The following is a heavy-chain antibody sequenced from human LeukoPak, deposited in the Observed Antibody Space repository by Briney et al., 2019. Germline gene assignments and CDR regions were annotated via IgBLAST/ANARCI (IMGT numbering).Heavy chain of an antibody. CDR2: IYYSGST. J-gene: IGHJ4*02. CDR1: GGSISSYY. V-gene: IGHV4-59*08. D-gene: IGHD2-15*01. CDR3: ARHTLVAASSFDY. Sequence: SETLSLTCTVSGGSISSYYWSWIRQPPGKGLEWIGYIYYSGSTNYNPSLKSRVTISVDTSKNQFSLKLSSVTAADTAVYYCARHTLVAASSFDYWGRGTLATVSS.